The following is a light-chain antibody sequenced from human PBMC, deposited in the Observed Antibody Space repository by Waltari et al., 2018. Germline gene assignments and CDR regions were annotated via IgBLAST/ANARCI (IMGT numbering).Light chain of an antibody. Sequence: EIVLTQSTATLSMSPGERVTLSCRATQSVSSSLDWYQQKPGQAPRLLIYDTSTRATGVPARFSGSGSGTEFTLTINSLQSEDFAVYYCQQYNEWPLTFGGGTKVEI. CDR3: QQYNEWPLT. J-gene: IGKJ4*01. V-gene: IGKV3-15*01. CDR1: QSVSSS. CDR2: DTS.